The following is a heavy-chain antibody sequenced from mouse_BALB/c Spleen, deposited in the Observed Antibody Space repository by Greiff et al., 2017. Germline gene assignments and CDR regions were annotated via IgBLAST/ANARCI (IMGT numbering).Heavy chain of an antibody. D-gene: IGHD3-3*01. Sequence: VQLKESGPGLVKPSQSLSLTCTVTGYSITSDYAWNWIRQFPGNKLEWMGYISYSGSTSYNPSLKSRISITRDTSKNQFFLQLNSVTTEDTATYYCAGGLVYWYFDVWGAGTTVTVSS. V-gene: IGHV3-2*02. J-gene: IGHJ1*01. CDR2: ISYSGST. CDR1: GYSITSDYA. CDR3: AGGLVYWYFDV.